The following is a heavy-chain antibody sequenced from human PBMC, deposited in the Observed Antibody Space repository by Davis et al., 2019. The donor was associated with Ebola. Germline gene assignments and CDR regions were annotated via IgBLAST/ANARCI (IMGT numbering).Heavy chain of an antibody. Sequence: GESLKISCAASGFTFSNYAMSWVRQAPGKGLEWVSGISDSGGSTHYADSVKGRFTISRDNSKNTLYLQMNSLRAEDTAVYYCASITGQFDYWGQGTLVTVSS. CDR1: GFTFSNYA. J-gene: IGHJ4*02. CDR2: ISDSGGST. CDR3: ASITGQFDY. V-gene: IGHV3-23*01. D-gene: IGHD1-20*01.